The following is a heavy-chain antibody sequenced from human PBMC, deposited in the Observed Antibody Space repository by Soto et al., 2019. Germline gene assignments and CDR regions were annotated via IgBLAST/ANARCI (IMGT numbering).Heavy chain of an antibody. D-gene: IGHD3-22*01. CDR3: ARRAWDSYYAIDV. J-gene: IGHJ6*02. CDR2: ISYDGSDK. Sequence: VQLVESGGGEVQPGRSLRLSCAASGFKYTDFALHWVRQAPGKGLEWVAIISYDGSDKYYADSVKGRFVISRDNPKNTLYLEMNSLRPEVTAVYFCARRAWDSYYAIDVWGQGTTVNVFS. V-gene: IGHV3-30*09. CDR1: GFKYTDFA.